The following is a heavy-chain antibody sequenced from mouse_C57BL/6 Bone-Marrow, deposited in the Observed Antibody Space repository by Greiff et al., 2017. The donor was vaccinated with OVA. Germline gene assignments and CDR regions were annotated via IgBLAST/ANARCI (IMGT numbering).Heavy chain of an antibody. D-gene: IGHD2-3*01. CDR1: GYTFTSYW. Sequence: VQLQQPGAELVRPGSSVKLSCKASGYTFTSYWMDWVKQRPGQGLEWIGNIYPSDSETHYNQKFKDKATLTVDKSSSTAYMQLSSLTSEDSAVYYCATTGGYYSAYWGQGTLVTVSA. CDR2: IYPSDSET. J-gene: IGHJ3*01. V-gene: IGHV1-61*01. CDR3: ATTGGYYSAY.